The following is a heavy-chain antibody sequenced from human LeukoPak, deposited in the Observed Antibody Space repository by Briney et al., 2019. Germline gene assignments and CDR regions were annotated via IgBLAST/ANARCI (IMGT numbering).Heavy chain of an antibody. V-gene: IGHV4-61*02. Sequence: PSETLSLTCTVSGGSISSGNYYWSWVRQPAGKGLEWIGCIYTSGSTNYNPSLKSRVTISVDTSKNQFSLKLSSVTAADTAVYYCARAGSSGWWGVDNWFDPWGQGTLVTVSS. CDR2: IYTSGST. CDR1: GGSISSGNYY. CDR3: ARAGSSGWWGVDNWFDP. J-gene: IGHJ5*02. D-gene: IGHD6-19*01.